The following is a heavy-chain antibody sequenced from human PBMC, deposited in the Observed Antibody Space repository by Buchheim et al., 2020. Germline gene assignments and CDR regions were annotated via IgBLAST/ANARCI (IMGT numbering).Heavy chain of an antibody. CDR1: GGSFSGYY. Sequence: QVQLQQWGAGLLKPSETLSLTCAVYGGSFSGYYWSWIRQPPGKGLEWIGEINHSESTNYNPSLKSRVSISVDPSKNQFSLKLSSVTAADTAVYYCARVFGKDSSTYYVSYWGRGTL. D-gene: IGHD3-22*01. V-gene: IGHV4-34*01. J-gene: IGHJ4*02. CDR3: ARVFGKDSSTYYVSY. CDR2: INHSEST.